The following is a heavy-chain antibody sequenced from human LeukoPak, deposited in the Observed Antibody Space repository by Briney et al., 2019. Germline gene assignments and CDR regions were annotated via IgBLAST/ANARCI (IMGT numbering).Heavy chain of an antibody. J-gene: IGHJ4*02. CDR3: AKGRRGAFDY. CDR1: GFTFSSYA. V-gene: IGHV3-23*01. D-gene: IGHD3-16*01. CDR2: ISGSGGST. Sequence: PGGSLRLSCAASGFTFSSYAMSWVRQAPGNRLEWVSAISGSGGSTYYADSVKGRFTISRDNSKNTLYLQMNSLRAEDTAVYYCAKGRRGAFDYWGQGTLVTVSS.